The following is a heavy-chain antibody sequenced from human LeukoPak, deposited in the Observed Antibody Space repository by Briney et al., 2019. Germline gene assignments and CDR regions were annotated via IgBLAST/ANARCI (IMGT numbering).Heavy chain of an antibody. J-gene: IGHJ4*02. CDR1: GFTFTSYA. Sequence: GGSPRLSCAASGFTFTSYAMHWGPQAPGKGLEWGAVISYDGRNKCYARSGKGRFTISRDNSQNALYLQMNSLRGEGRAVYCCARGMTPGIAAANPFGYGGRGTRVSVS. V-gene: IGHV3-30*04. D-gene: IGHD6-13*01. CDR3: ARGMTPGIAAANPFGY. CDR2: ISYDGRNK.